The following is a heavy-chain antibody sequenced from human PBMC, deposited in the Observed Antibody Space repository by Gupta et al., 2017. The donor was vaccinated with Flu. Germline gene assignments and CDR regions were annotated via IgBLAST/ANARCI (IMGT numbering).Heavy chain of an antibody. V-gene: IGHV1-18*01. Sequence: QVQLVQSGAEVKKPGASVKVSCKASGYTFTSYGISWVRQAPGQGLEWMGWISAYNGNTNYAQKLQGRVTMTTDTSTSTAYMELRSLRSDDTAVYYCARDEAGVTMVRGVVPTFDYWGQGTLVTVSS. D-gene: IGHD3-10*01. CDR1: GYTFTSYG. J-gene: IGHJ4*02. CDR2: ISAYNGNT. CDR3: ARDEAGVTMVRGVVPTFDY.